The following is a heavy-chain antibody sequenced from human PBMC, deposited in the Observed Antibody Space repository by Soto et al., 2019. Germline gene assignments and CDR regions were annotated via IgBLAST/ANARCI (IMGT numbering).Heavy chain of an antibody. V-gene: IGHV4-59*08. Sequence: PSETLSLTCTVSGGSISIHYWSWIRQAPGKGLEWIGYMYFSGITNYNPSLKSRVTISVETSKNQFSLKLSSVTAADSAVYYCARLVGSGSLYFDYWGQGTLVTVSS. CDR2: MYFSGIT. J-gene: IGHJ4*01. CDR1: GGSISIHY. CDR3: ARLVGSGSLYFDY. D-gene: IGHD3-10*01.